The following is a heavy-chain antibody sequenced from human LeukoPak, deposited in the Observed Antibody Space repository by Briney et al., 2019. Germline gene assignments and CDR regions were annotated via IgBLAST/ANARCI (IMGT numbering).Heavy chain of an antibody. Sequence: SETLSLTCTVSGGSISSYYWSWIRQPPGKGLEWIGYIYYSGSTNYNPSLKSRFTISVDTSKNQFSLKLSSVTAADTAVYYCARGVVPAATVPSGYYYYYYMDVWGKGTTVTVSS. J-gene: IGHJ6*03. CDR3: ARGVVPAATVPSGYYYYYYMDV. V-gene: IGHV4-59*01. CDR1: GGSISSYY. D-gene: IGHD2-2*01. CDR2: IYYSGST.